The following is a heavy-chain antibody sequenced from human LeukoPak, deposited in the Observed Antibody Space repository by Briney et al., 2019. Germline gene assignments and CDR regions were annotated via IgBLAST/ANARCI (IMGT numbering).Heavy chain of an antibody. J-gene: IGHJ4*02. CDR3: AGGGPAEPKLYSGNSLVGY. V-gene: IGHV3-48*02. Sequence: GGSLRLSCAASGFTFSSYSMNWVRQAPGKGLEWVSYISSSSSSTIYYADSVKGRFTISRDNAKNSLYLQMNSLRDEDTAVYYCAGGGPAEPKLYSGNSLVGYWGQGTLVTVSS. CDR2: ISSSSSSTI. CDR1: GFTFSSYS. D-gene: IGHD1-26*01.